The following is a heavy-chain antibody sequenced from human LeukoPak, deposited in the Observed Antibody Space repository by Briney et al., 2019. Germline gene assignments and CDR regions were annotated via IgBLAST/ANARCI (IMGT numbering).Heavy chain of an antibody. D-gene: IGHD3-22*01. CDR3: ARALVRKNMYYYDSSGYTTFDY. V-gene: IGHV4-34*01. Sequence: SEALSLTCAVYGGSFSGYYWSWIRQPPGKGLEWIGEINHSGSTNYNPSLKSRVTISVDTSKNQFSLKLSSVTAADTAVYYCARALVRKNMYYYDSSGYTTFDYWGQGTLVTVSS. CDR2: INHSGST. CDR1: GGSFSGYY. J-gene: IGHJ4*02.